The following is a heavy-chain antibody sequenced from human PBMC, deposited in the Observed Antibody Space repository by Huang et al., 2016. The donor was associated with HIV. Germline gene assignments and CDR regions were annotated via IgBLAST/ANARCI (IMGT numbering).Heavy chain of an antibody. CDR3: ATGFDTYYDI. CDR1: GYTLTELS. Sequence: QVQLVQSGAEVKKPGASVKVSCKVSGYTLTELSIHWVRQAPGKGLEWMGGFAPEHGETNYAQTFEGRVTMTEDTSTETAYMELNSRRSEDTAVYYCATGFDTYYDIWGQGTMVIASS. CDR2: FAPEHGET. V-gene: IGHV1-24*01. D-gene: IGHD2-21*01. J-gene: IGHJ3*02.